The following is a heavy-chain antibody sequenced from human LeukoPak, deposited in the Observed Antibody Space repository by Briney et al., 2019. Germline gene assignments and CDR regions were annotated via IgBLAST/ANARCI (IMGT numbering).Heavy chain of an antibody. CDR2: IYYSGST. V-gene: IGHV4-59*12. D-gene: IGHD3-16*01. J-gene: IGHJ4*02. CDR3: ARDIKLTPVGD. CDR1: GGSISSYY. Sequence: SETLSLTCTVSGGSISSYYWSWIRQPPGKGLEWIGYIYYSGSTNYNPSLKSRVTISVDTSKNQFTLKLSSVTAADTAVYYCARDIKLTPVGDWGQGTLVTVSS.